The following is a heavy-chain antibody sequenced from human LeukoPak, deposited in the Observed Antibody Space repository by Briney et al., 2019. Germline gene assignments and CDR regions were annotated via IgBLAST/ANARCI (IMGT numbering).Heavy chain of an antibody. CDR3: ARAGRSGYDRDFDY. Sequence: ASVKVSCKASGYTFTSYDINWVRQATGQGLEWMGWMNPNNGNTDYAQKFQGRVTMTRNTSISTAYMELSSLRSEVTAVYYCARAGRSGYDRDFDYWGQGTLVTVSS. CDR1: GYTFTSYD. CDR2: MNPNNGNT. J-gene: IGHJ4*02. V-gene: IGHV1-8*01. D-gene: IGHD3-3*01.